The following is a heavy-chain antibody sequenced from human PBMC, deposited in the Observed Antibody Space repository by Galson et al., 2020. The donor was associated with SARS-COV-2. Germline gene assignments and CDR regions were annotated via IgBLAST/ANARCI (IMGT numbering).Heavy chain of an antibody. CDR1: GFTFSSYG. CDR3: ARDEYGSGSDTYFDY. Sequence: QLGESLKISCAASGFTFSSYGMHWVRQAPGKGLEWVAVIWYDGSNKYYADSVKGRFTISRDNSKNTLYLQMNSLRAEDTAVYYCARDEYGSGSDTYFDYWGQGTLVTVSS. J-gene: IGHJ4*02. V-gene: IGHV3-33*01. D-gene: IGHD3-10*01. CDR2: IWYDGSNK.